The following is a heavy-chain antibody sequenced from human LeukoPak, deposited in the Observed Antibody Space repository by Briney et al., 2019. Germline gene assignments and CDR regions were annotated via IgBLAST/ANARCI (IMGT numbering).Heavy chain of an antibody. CDR3: ARDSQLGTTGTTPFDY. D-gene: IGHD1-1*01. CDR2: MNPNSGNT. CDR1: GYTFTSYD. J-gene: IGHJ4*02. V-gene: IGHV1-8*03. Sequence: GASVKVSCKASGYTFTSYDINWVRQATGQGLEWMGWMNPNSGNTGYAQKFQGRVTITRNTSISTAYMELSSLRSEDTALYYCARDSQLGTTGTTPFDYWGQGTLVTVSS.